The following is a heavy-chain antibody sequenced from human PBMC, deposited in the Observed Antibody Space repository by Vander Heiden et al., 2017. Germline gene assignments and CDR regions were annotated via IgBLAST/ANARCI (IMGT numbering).Heavy chain of an antibody. CDR2: ISGSGGST. V-gene: IGHV3-23*04. Sequence: EVQLVESGGGLVQPGGSLRLSCAASGFTFSSYAMSWVRQAPGKGLEWVSAISGSGGSTYYADSVKGRFTISRDNSKNTLYLQMNSLRAEDTAVYYCAKLGPYCSGGSCYSDAFDIWGQGTMVTVSS. CDR1: GFTFSSYA. CDR3: AKLGPYCSGGSCYSDAFDI. D-gene: IGHD2-15*01. J-gene: IGHJ3*02.